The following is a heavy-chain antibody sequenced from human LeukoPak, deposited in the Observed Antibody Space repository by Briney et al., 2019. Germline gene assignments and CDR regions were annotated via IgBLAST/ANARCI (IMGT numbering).Heavy chain of an antibody. J-gene: IGHJ5*02. V-gene: IGHV4-39*07. CDR3: ARGFQRITIFGVVIRNWFDP. CDR1: GGSISSSSYY. CDR2: INHSGST. Sequence: PSETLSLTCTVSGGSISSSSYYWGWIRQPPGKGLEWIGEINHSGSTNYNPSLKSRVTISVDTSKNQFSLKLSSVTAADTAVYYCARGFQRITIFGVVIRNWFDPWGQGTLVTVSS. D-gene: IGHD3-3*01.